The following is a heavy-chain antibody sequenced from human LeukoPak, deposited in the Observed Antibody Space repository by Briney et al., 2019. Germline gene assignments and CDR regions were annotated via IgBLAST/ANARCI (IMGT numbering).Heavy chain of an antibody. J-gene: IGHJ4*02. CDR1: GFTFSSYG. D-gene: IGHD3-9*01. CDR2: IRYDGSNK. Sequence: GGSLRLSCAASGFTFSSYGMHWVRQAPGKGLEWVAFIRYDGSNKYYADSVKGRFTISRDNSKNTLYLQMNSLRAEDTAVYYCAKPDSLRYFDWLLSFDYWGQGTLVTV. CDR3: AKPDSLRYFDWLLSFDY. V-gene: IGHV3-30*02.